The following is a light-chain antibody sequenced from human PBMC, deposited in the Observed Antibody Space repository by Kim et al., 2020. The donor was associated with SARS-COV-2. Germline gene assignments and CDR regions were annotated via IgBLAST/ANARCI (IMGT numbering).Light chain of an antibody. CDR1: QNISSY. V-gene: IGKV1-39*01. CDR2: AAS. J-gene: IGKJ2*01. Sequence: SASVGDRVTITCRASQNISSYLNWYQQKPGKAPKLLIYAASSLQSGVPSRFSGSGSGTDFTLTISSLQPEDFATYYCQQSYSTPYTFGQGPSWRS. CDR3: QQSYSTPYT.